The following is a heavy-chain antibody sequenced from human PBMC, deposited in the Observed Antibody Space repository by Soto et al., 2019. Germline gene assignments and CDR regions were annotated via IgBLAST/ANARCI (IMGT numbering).Heavy chain of an antibody. CDR2: IYYSGST. D-gene: IGHD6-19*01. J-gene: IGHJ4*02. V-gene: IGHV4-59*08. CDR3: ARGYSSGWYGDY. CDR1: GGSISSYY. Sequence: SETLSLTCTVSGGSISSYYWSWIRQPPGKGLEWIGYIYYSGSTNYNPSLKSRVTISVDTSKNQFSLKLSSVTAADTAVYYCARGYSSGWYGDYLGQGTLVTGSS.